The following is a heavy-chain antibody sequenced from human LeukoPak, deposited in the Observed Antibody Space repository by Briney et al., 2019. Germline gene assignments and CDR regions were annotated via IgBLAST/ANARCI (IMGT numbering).Heavy chain of an antibody. D-gene: IGHD3-22*01. J-gene: IGHJ3*02. CDR2: INPSGGST. CDR1: GYIFTSYS. V-gene: IGHV1-46*01. CDR3: ARGDYYDSSGYSVNDAFDI. Sequence: VASVKVSCKASGYIFTSYSIHWVRQAPGQGLEWMGVINPSGGSTRYAQKFQGRVTMTRDMSTSTVYMELSSLRSEDTAVYYCARGDYYDSSGYSVNDAFDIWGQGTMVTVSS.